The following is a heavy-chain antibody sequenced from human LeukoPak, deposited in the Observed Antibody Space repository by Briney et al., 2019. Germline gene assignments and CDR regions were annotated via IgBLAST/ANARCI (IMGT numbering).Heavy chain of an antibody. CDR2: ISSSSSYI. Sequence: PGGSLRLSCAASGFTFSSYSMDWVRQAPGKGLEWVSSISSSSSYIYYADSVKGRFTISRDNDKNSLYLQMNSLRAEDTAVYYCARAGEQLVLARMRNWFDPWGQGTLVTVSS. CDR3: ARAGEQLVLARMRNWFDP. D-gene: IGHD6-13*01. V-gene: IGHV3-21*01. J-gene: IGHJ5*02. CDR1: GFTFSSYS.